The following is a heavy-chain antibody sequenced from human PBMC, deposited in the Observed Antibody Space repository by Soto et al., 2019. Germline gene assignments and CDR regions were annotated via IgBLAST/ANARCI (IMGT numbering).Heavy chain of an antibody. Sequence: SETLSLTCTVSGGSISSSSYYWGWIRQPPGKGLEWIGSIYYSGSTYYNPSLKSRVTISVDTSKNQFSLRLGSVIAADTAVYYCARIVSGLQRDGYNFGRWMIDYWGQGTLVTVSS. CDR2: IYYSGST. J-gene: IGHJ4*02. V-gene: IGHV4-39*01. CDR1: GGSISSSSYY. CDR3: ARIVSGLQRDGYNFGRWMIDY. D-gene: IGHD5-12*01.